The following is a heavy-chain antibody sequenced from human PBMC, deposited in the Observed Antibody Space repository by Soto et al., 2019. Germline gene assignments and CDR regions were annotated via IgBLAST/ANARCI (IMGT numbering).Heavy chain of an antibody. J-gene: IGHJ3*02. Sequence: EVQLVESGGGLVQPGRSLRLSCAASGFTFDDYAMHWVRQAPGKGLEWVSGISWNSGSIGYADSVKGRFTISRDNAKNSLYLQMNSLRAEDTALYYCAKYSVAATSDAFDIWGQGTMVTVSS. CDR2: ISWNSGSI. D-gene: IGHD2-15*01. CDR3: AKYSVAATSDAFDI. V-gene: IGHV3-9*01. CDR1: GFTFDDYA.